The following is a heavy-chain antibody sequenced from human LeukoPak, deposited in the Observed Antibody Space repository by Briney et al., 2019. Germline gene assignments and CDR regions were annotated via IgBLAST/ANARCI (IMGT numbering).Heavy chain of an antibody. D-gene: IGHD1-26*01. Sequence: SETLSLTCTVSGGSISSGGYSWSWIRQHPGKGLEWIGYIYYSGSTYYNPSLKSRVTISVDTSKNQFSLKLSSVTAADTAVYYCASRGVGAHPNAFDIWGQGTMVTVSS. J-gene: IGHJ3*02. CDR1: GGSISSGGYS. CDR3: ASRGVGAHPNAFDI. V-gene: IGHV4-31*03. CDR2: IYYSGST.